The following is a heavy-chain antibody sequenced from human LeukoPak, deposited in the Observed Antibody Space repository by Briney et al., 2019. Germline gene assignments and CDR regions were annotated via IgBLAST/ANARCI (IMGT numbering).Heavy chain of an antibody. CDR1: GYTFTSYG. CDR2: ISAYNSNT. Sequence: ASVKVSCKASGYTFTSYGISWVRQAPGQGLEWKGWISAYNSNTNYAQKKLQDRVTMTTDTSTSTAYMELRSLRSDDTAVYYCARDLRRDTSGWNSQAVLDYWGQGTLVTVSS. V-gene: IGHV1-18*01. CDR3: ARDLRRDTSGWNSQAVLDY. D-gene: IGHD6-19*01. J-gene: IGHJ4*02.